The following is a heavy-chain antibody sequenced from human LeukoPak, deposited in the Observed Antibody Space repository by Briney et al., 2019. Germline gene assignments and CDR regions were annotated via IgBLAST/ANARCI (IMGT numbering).Heavy chain of an antibody. J-gene: IGHJ6*02. CDR3: ASGGGELLGDYNYGRDV. Sequence: ASVKVSCKASGYTFTSYYVHWVRQAPGQGLEWMGIINPSGGSTSYAQKFQGRVTMTRDTSTSTVYMELSSLRSEDTAVYYCASGGGELLGDYNYGRDVWGQGPTATVSS. CDR2: INPSGGST. D-gene: IGHD1-26*01. V-gene: IGHV1-46*01. CDR1: GYTFTSYY.